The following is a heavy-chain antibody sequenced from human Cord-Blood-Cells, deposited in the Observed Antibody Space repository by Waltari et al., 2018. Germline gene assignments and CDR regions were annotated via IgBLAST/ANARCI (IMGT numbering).Heavy chain of an antibody. Sequence: ITLTASGPTLVTPTQTLTLTYTFSGFSLSTSRVGVGWILLPPGKALEWLALIYWNDDKRYSPSLKSRLTITKDTSKNQVVLTMTNMDPVDTATYYCAHSVNIAATTEFAYWGQGTLVTVSS. D-gene: IGHD6-6*01. V-gene: IGHV2-5*01. CDR1: GFSLSTSRVG. CDR2: IYWNDDK. J-gene: IGHJ4*02. CDR3: AHSVNIAATTEFAY.